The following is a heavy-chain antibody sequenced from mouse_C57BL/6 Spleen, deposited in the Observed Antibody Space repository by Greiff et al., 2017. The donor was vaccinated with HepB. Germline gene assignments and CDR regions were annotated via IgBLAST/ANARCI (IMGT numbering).Heavy chain of an antibody. CDR3: ADDGYWDYAMDY. CDR1: GYTFTSYW. Sequence: VQLQQPGAELVKPGASVKLSCKASGYTFTSYWMHWVKQRPGQGLEWIGMIHPNSGSTNYNEKFKSKATLTVDKSSSTAYMQLSSLTSEDSAVYYCADDGYWDYAMDYWGQGTSVTVSS. J-gene: IGHJ4*01. CDR2: IHPNSGST. D-gene: IGHD2-3*01. V-gene: IGHV1-64*01.